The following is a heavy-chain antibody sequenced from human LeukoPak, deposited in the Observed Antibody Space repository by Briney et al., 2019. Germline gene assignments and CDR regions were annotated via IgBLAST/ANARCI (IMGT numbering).Heavy chain of an antibody. D-gene: IGHD4-17*01. V-gene: IGHV3-53*01. CDR3: ARGPVTRFEI. Sequence: PGGSLRLSCAASGVIVSRNFMSWVRQAPGKGLQWVAIMYAGGTTDYSESVRGRFHISRDTSNNTLSLQMNSLRAEDTAVYYCARGPVTRFEIWGQGTMVTVSS. J-gene: IGHJ3*02. CDR2: MYAGGTT. CDR1: GVIVSRNF.